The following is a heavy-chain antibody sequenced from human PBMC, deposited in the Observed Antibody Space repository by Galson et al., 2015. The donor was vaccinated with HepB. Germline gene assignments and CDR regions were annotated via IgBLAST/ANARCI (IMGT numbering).Heavy chain of an antibody. J-gene: IGHJ5*02. V-gene: IGHV4-59*01. CDR1: GGSISSYY. CDR3: ARDLSSGWYRTGFDP. Sequence: LSLTCTVSGGSISSYYWSWIRQPPGKGLEWIGYIYYSGSTNYNPSLKSRVTISVDTSKNQFSLKLSSVTAADTAVYYCARDLSSGWYRTGFDPWGQGTLVTVSS. D-gene: IGHD6-19*01. CDR2: IYYSGST.